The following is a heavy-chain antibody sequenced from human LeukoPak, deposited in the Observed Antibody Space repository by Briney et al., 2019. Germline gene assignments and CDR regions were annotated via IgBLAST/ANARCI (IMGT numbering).Heavy chain of an antibody. CDR1: GFTFSSYG. V-gene: IGHV3-30*02. Sequence: GGSLRLSCAASGFTFSSYGMHWVRQAPGKGLEWVAVIWYDGSNKYYADSVKGRFTISRDNSKNTLYLQMNSLTPEDTAVYYCAKGHATEPQYSSGWYDDFDFWGQGTLVTVSS. D-gene: IGHD6-19*01. CDR3: AKGHATEPQYSSGWYDDFDF. J-gene: IGHJ4*02. CDR2: IWYDGSNK.